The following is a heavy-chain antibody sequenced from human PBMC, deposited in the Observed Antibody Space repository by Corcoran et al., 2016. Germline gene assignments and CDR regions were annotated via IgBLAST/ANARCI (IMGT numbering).Heavy chain of an antibody. V-gene: IGHV4-61*01. CDR3: ARAPGYCSSSSCYTDYWYFDL. D-gene: IGHD2-2*02. CDR2: IYYSGST. CDR1: GGSVSSGSYY. Sequence: QVQLQESGPGLVKPSETLSLTCTVSGGSVSSGSYYWSWIRQPPGKGLEWIGYIYYSGSTNYKPSLKSRVTISVDTSKNQFSLKLSSVTAADTAVYYCARAPGYCSSSSCYTDYWYFDLWGRGTLVTVSS. J-gene: IGHJ2*01.